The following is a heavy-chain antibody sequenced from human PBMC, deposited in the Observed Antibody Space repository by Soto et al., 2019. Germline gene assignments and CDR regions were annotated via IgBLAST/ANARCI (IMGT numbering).Heavy chain of an antibody. V-gene: IGHV2-70*13. D-gene: IGHD3-22*01. J-gene: IGHJ6*02. CDR2: IDWDDEK. Sequence: SGPTLVNPTQTLTLTCSVSGFSLNTRGVCVSWIRQPPGKALEWLAFIDWDDEKYYSTSLKMRLSISSDTSKSQVVLTMTNMDPADTGTYYCARIWSGNYEVGYYGMDGWGQGTTVTV. CDR3: ARIWSGNYEVGYYGMDG. CDR1: GFSLNTRGVC.